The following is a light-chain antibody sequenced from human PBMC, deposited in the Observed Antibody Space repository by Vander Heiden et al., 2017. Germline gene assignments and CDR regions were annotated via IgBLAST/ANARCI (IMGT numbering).Light chain of an antibody. J-gene: IGLJ2*01. CDR1: KLGAKY. CDR3: QAWDSTVV. CDR2: QDS. V-gene: IGLV3-1*01. Sequence: YELTQPPSVSVSPAQTASITCSGAKLGAKYACWYQQKPGQSPVLVIYQDSKRPSGIPERFSGSNSGNTATLTISGTQAMDEADYYCQAWDSTVVFGGGTKLTVL.